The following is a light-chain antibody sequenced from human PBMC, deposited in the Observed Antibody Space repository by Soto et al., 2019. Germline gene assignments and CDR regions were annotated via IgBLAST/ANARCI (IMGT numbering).Light chain of an antibody. Sequence: EVVLTQSPVTLSLSPGERATLSCRASQSFRGLLAWYQQKPGQAPRLLIYDAYNRATGIPPRFSGSGSGTDFTITISSIEPEDSAVYYCKQSNMWHITFGQGTRLEIK. V-gene: IGKV3-11*01. CDR2: DAY. CDR1: QSFRGL. CDR3: KQSNMWHIT. J-gene: IGKJ5*01.